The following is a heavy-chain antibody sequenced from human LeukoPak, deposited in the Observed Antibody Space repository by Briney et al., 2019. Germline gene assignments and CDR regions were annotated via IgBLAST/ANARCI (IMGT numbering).Heavy chain of an antibody. D-gene: IGHD3-3*01. CDR3: ARAERKVTIFGVVIFWFDP. CDR2: INSDGSST. CDR1: GFTFTSYG. Sequence: PGGSLRLSCAASGFTFTSYGMHWVRQAPGKGLVWVSRINSDGSSTSYADSVKGRFTISRDNAKNTLYLQMNSLRAEDTAVYYCARAERKVTIFGVVIFWFDPWGQGTLVTVSS. V-gene: IGHV3-74*01. J-gene: IGHJ5*02.